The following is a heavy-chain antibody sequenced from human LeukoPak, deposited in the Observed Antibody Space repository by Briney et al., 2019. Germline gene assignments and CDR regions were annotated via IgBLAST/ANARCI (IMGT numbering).Heavy chain of an antibody. J-gene: IGHJ4*02. CDR1: GGSFSGYY. V-gene: IGHV4-34*01. CDR2: INHSGST. CDR3: ASKTNWNTFDY. Sequence: PSETLSLTCAVYGGSFSGYYWSWIRQPPGKGLEWIGEINHSGSTNYNPSLKSRVTISVDTSKNQFSLKLSSVTAADTAVYYCASKTNWNTFDYWGQGTLVTVSS. D-gene: IGHD1-1*01.